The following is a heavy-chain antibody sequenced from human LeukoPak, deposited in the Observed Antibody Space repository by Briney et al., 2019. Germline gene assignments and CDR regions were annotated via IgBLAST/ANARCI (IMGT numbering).Heavy chain of an antibody. CDR3: ARHSYYYDSSGYYSHYYYYYMDV. Sequence: GSLRLSCAASGFTFSNAWMSWVRQAPGKGLEWIGEIYHSGSTNYNPSLKSRVTISVDKSKNQFSLKLSSVTAADTAVYYCARHSYYYDSSGYYSHYYYYYMDVWGKGTTVTISS. J-gene: IGHJ6*03. CDR1: GFTFSNAW. V-gene: IGHV4-4*02. D-gene: IGHD3-22*01. CDR2: IYHSGST.